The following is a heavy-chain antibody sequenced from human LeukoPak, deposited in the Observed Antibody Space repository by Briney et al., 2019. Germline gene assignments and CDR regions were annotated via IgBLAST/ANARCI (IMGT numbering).Heavy chain of an antibody. D-gene: IGHD4-17*01. CDR3: ATGVTTIDY. J-gene: IGHJ4*02. Sequence: GGSLRLSCAASGFTFSDFSMNWVRQAPGKGLEWLSYISSSGGTIWYADSVKGRFTSSRDNAKNSLYLQMNSLRDEDTAVYYCATGVTTIDYWGQGTLVTVSS. CDR1: GFTFSDFS. V-gene: IGHV3-48*02. CDR2: ISSSGGTI.